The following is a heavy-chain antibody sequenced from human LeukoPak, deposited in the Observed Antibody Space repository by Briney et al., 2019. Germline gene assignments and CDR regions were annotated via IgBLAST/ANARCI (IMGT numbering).Heavy chain of an antibody. V-gene: IGHV3-53*01. J-gene: IGHJ5*02. CDR3: ARHSGPGSYNWFDP. CDR2: IYSGGST. D-gene: IGHD3-10*01. CDR1: GFTVSSNY. Sequence: SGGSLRLSCAASGFTVSSNYMSWVRRAPGKGLEWVSVIYSGGSTYYADSVKGRFTISRDTSKNTLYLQMNSLRAEDTAVYYCARHSGPGSYNWFDPWGQGTLVTVSS.